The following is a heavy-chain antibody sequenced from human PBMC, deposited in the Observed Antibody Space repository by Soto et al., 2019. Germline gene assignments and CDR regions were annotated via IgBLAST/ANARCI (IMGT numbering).Heavy chain of an antibody. D-gene: IGHD3-16*01. CDR3: ARDRHGTLALDP. CDR1: GGSISSGGYY. Sequence: QVQLQESGPGLVKPSQTLSLTCTVSGGSISSGGYYWRWIRQHPGKGLEWIGYIYYSGSTYYNPSLKSRVTISVDTSKNQFSLKLSSVTAADTTVYYCARDRHGTLALDPWGQGTLVTVSS. J-gene: IGHJ5*02. V-gene: IGHV4-31*03. CDR2: IYYSGST.